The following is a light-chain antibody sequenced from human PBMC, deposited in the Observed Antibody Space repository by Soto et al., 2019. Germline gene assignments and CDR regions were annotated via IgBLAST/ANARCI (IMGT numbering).Light chain of an antibody. Sequence: EIVLTQSPATLSLSPGERATLSCRASQSLSASLAWYQQKPGQAPRLLIYDASTRATGIPARFSGSGSGTDFSLTISNLEPEDFAVYYCKHRSNWPTFGQGTKLEIK. CDR3: KHRSNWPT. CDR2: DAS. V-gene: IGKV3-11*01. J-gene: IGKJ2*01. CDR1: QSLSAS.